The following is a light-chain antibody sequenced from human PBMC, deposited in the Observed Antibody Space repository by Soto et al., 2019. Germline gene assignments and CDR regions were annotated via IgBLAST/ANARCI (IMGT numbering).Light chain of an antibody. CDR2: DAS. Sequence: EIVLTQSPATRSLSPVSRATLSCTASQSVSSYLAWYQQKPGQAPRLLIYDASNRATGIPARFSGSGSGTDFTLTISSLEPEDFAVYYCQQYNNWRITFGQGTRLEIK. V-gene: IGKV3-11*01. J-gene: IGKJ5*01. CDR1: QSVSSY. CDR3: QQYNNWRIT.